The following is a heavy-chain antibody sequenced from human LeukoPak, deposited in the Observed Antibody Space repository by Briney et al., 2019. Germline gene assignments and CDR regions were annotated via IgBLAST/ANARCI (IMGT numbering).Heavy chain of an antibody. D-gene: IGHD6-13*01. Sequence: SETLSLTXTVSGGSISSSNYYWGWIRQPPGKGLEWIGSIYYSGSTHYNPSLKSRVTISVDTSKNQFSLILSSVTAADTSVYYCARDKKGSWSWGQGTLVTVSS. CDR2: IYYSGST. CDR3: ARDKKGSWS. J-gene: IGHJ5*02. CDR1: GGSISSSNYY. V-gene: IGHV4-39*02.